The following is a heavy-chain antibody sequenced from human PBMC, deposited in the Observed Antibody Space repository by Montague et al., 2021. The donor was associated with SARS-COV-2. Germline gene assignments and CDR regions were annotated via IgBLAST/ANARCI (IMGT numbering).Heavy chain of an antibody. CDR3: ARGSYYYYSSGYSQFDY. J-gene: IGHJ4*02. CDR1: GFPVSSNY. Sequence: SLRLSCAASGFPVSSNYMSWVRQAPGKGLEWVSIIYSSGSIYYAGSVKGQFTISRDNSKNTLYLQMNSLRPEDTAMYYCARGSYYYYSSGYSQFDYWGQGTLVTVSS. CDR2: IYSSGSI. V-gene: IGHV3-53*05. D-gene: IGHD3-22*01.